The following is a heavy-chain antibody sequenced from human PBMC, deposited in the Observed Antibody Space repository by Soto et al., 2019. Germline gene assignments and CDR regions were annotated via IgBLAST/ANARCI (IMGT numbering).Heavy chain of an antibody. J-gene: IGHJ6*02. Sequence: QVQLQESGPGLVKPSETLSLTCTVSGASINDYFWSWIRQPPGKGLGWIGNIFYSGSPNYNPSLKSRVTMSIDTAKNKFFLKLTSVTATDTAVYYCARASSGRFPRVYYCYGMVVWGQGTRVTVSS. V-gene: IGHV4-59*01. D-gene: IGHD1-26*01. CDR1: GASINDYF. CDR3: ARASSGRFPRVYYCYGMVV. CDR2: IFYSGSP.